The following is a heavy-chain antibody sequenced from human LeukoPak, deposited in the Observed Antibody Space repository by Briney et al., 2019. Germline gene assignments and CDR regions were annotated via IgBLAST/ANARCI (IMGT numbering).Heavy chain of an antibody. Sequence: SVKVSCKPSGGTFSTYAIHWVRQAPGQGLEWMGGIIPILGTTNYAKNFQGRVTMSTGESSSTAYMQLGSLRSEDTAVYYCARSSPHGYDDTSGYFDSWGQGTLVTVSS. V-gene: IGHV1-69*05. CDR3: ARSSPHGYDDTSGYFDS. D-gene: IGHD3-22*01. J-gene: IGHJ4*02. CDR1: GGTFSTYA. CDR2: IIPILGTT.